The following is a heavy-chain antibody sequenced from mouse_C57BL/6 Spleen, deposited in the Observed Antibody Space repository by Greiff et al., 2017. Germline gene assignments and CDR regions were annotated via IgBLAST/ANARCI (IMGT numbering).Heavy chain of an antibody. J-gene: IGHJ3*01. CDR2: IDPENGDT. Sequence: VQLQQSGAELVRPGASVKLSCTASGFNIKDDYMHWVKQRPEQGLEWIGWIDPENGDTEYASKFQGKATITADTSSNTAYLQLSSLTSEYTAVYYCTTHSNYSAWFAYWGQGTLVTVSA. CDR1: GFNIKDDY. D-gene: IGHD2-5*01. CDR3: TTHSNYSAWFAY. V-gene: IGHV14-4*01.